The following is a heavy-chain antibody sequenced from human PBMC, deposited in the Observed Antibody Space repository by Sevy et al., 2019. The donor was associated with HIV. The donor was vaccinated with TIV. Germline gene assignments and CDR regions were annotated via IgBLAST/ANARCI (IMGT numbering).Heavy chain of an antibody. V-gene: IGHV4-30-4*01. D-gene: IGHD3-10*01. CDR2: IYYSGST. Sequence: SETLSLTCTVSGGSISSGDYYWSWIRQPPGKGLEWIGYIYYSGSTYYNPSLKSRVTISVDTSKNQFSLKLSSVTAADTAVDYRARDELGGLPLPPQASYYGMDVWGQGTTVTVSS. CDR1: GGSISSGDYY. J-gene: IGHJ6*02. CDR3: ARDELGGLPLPPQASYYGMDV.